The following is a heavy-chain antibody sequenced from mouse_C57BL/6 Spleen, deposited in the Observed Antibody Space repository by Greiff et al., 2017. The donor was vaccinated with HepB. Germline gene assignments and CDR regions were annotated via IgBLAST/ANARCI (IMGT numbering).Heavy chain of an antibody. CDR3: APIYHGYEKNY. CDR2: IHPNSGST. J-gene: IGHJ2*01. V-gene: IGHV1-64*01. CDR1: GYTFTSYW. Sequence: VQLQQPGAELVKPGASVKLSCKASGYTFTSYWMHWVKQRPGQGLEWIGMIHPNSGSTNYNEKFKSKATLTVDKSSSTAYMQLSSLTSEDSAVYYCAPIYHGYEKNYWGQGTTLTVSS. D-gene: IGHD2-2*01.